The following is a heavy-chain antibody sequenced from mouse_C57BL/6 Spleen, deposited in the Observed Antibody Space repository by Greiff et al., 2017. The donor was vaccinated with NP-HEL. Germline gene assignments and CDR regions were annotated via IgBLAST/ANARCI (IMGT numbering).Heavy chain of an antibody. CDR1: GYAFSSYW. Sequence: VQLHQSGAELVKPGASVKISCKASGYAFSSYWMNWVKQRPGKGLEWIGQIYPGDGDTNYNGKFKGKATLTADKSSSIAYMQLSSLTSEDSAVYFCARSEAAQATDYAMDYWGQGTSVTVSS. D-gene: IGHD3-2*02. J-gene: IGHJ4*01. CDR2: IYPGDGDT. CDR3: ARSEAAQATDYAMDY. V-gene: IGHV1-80*01.